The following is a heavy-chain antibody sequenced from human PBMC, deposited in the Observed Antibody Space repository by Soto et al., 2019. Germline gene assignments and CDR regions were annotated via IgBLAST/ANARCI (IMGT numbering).Heavy chain of an antibody. J-gene: IGHJ6*02. CDR3: VKDGSSGWPYYYGMDV. Sequence: ESGGGVVQPGRSLRLSCAASGFTFSTYGMHWVRQAPGKGLEWVAVISHDGNNKYYADSVKGRFTISRDNSKNTLYLQMSSLRAEDTAVYYCVKDGSSGWPYYYGMDVWGQGTTVTVSS. CDR2: ISHDGNNK. D-gene: IGHD6-19*01. CDR1: GFTFSTYG. V-gene: IGHV3-30*18.